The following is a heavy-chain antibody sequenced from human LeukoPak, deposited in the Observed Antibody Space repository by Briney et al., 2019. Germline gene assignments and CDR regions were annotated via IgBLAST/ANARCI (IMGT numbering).Heavy chain of an antibody. CDR1: GGSISSYY. CDR2: IYYSGST. V-gene: IGHV4-59*01. CDR3: ASTKYSSGWYAVSDYYYGMDV. D-gene: IGHD6-19*01. J-gene: IGHJ6*02. Sequence: SETLSLNCTVSGGSISSYYWSWIRQPPGKGLEWIGYIYYSGSTNYNPSLKSRVTISVDTSKNQFSLKLSSVTAADTAVYYCASTKYSSGWYAVSDYYYGMDVWGQGTTVTVSS.